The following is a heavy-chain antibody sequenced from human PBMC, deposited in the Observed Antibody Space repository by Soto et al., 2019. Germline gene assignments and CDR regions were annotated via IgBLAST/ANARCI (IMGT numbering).Heavy chain of an antibody. Sequence: QVQLQESGPGLVKPSQTLSLTCTVSGGSISSGGYYWSWIRQHPGKGLEWIGYIYYSGSTYYNPCLKSRVTISVDTSKNQFSLKLSSVTAADTAVYYCARDRSSSWYEVDYWGQGTLVTVSS. CDR2: IYYSGST. D-gene: IGHD6-13*01. CDR3: ARDRSSSWYEVDY. J-gene: IGHJ4*02. CDR1: GGSISSGGYY. V-gene: IGHV4-31*03.